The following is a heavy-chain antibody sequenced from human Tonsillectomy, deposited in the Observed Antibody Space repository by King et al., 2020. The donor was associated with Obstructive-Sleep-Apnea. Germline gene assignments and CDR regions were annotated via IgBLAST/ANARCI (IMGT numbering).Heavy chain of an antibody. J-gene: IGHJ4*02. D-gene: IGHD5-24*01. CDR3: ARRVKMETVNSFDR. CDR2: IIPILHIA. V-gene: IGHV1-69*02. Sequence: QLVQSGAEGKKPGSSVKVSCKASGGTFSSYTISWVRQAPGQGLEWMGRIIPILHIANYAQKFQGRVTITADKSKNKAYMELNSLGFEDTAVYYCARRVKMETVNSFDRWGQGNLVTVSS. CDR1: GGTFSSYT.